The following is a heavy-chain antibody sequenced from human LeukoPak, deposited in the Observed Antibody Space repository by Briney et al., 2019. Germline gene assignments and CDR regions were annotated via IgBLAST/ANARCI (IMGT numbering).Heavy chain of an antibody. CDR2: IIPIFGTA. Sequence: GASVKVSCKASGYTFTSYAMNWVRQAPGQGLEWMGGIIPIFGTANYAQKFQGRVTITADESTSTAYMELSSLRSEDTAVYYCARGDYYDSSGYLHLFDYWGQGTLVTVSS. V-gene: IGHV1-69*13. CDR1: GYTFTSYA. CDR3: ARGDYYDSSGYLHLFDY. J-gene: IGHJ4*02. D-gene: IGHD3-22*01.